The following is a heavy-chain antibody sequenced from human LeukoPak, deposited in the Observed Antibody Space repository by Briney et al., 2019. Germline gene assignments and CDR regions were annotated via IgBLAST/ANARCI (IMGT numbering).Heavy chain of an antibody. CDR2: IRYDGSNK. Sequence: GGSLRLSCAASGLTFSSYGMHWVRQAPGKGLEWVAFIRYDGSNKYYADSVKGRFTISRDNSKNTLYLQMNSLRAEDTAVYYCAKDKHPVVAAAYGDAFDIWGQGTMVTVSS. V-gene: IGHV3-30*02. CDR1: GLTFSSYG. D-gene: IGHD2-2*01. CDR3: AKDKHPVVAAAYGDAFDI. J-gene: IGHJ3*02.